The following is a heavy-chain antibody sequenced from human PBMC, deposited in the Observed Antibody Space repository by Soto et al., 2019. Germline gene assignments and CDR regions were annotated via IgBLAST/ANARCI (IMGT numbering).Heavy chain of an antibody. CDR3: AKDPARMYNWFDP. Sequence: PGGSLGLSCVASGFTLSRYAMSWVRQGPGKGLEWVSAISGSGGSTYYADSVKGRFTISRDNSKNTLYLQMNSLRAEDTAVYYCAKDPARMYNWFDPWGQGTLVTVSS. CDR2: ISGSGGST. D-gene: IGHD6-25*01. CDR1: GFTLSRYA. V-gene: IGHV3-23*01. J-gene: IGHJ5*02.